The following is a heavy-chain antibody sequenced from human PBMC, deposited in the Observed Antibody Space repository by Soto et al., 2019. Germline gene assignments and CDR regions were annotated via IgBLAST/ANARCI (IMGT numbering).Heavy chain of an antibody. V-gene: IGHV4-31*03. CDR3: AREYTNTQRALDY. CDR2: IYYSGST. CDR1: GGSISSGGYY. J-gene: IGHJ4*02. D-gene: IGHD5-18*01. Sequence: QVQLQESGPGLVKPSQTLSLTCTVSGGSISSGGYYWSWIRQHPGKGLEWIGYIYYSGSTYYNPSLKSRVTISVDTSKNQFSLKLSSVTAADTVVYYCAREYTNTQRALDYWGQGTLVTVSS.